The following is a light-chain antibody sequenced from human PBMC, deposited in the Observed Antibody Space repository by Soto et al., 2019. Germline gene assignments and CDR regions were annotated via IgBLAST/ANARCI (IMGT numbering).Light chain of an antibody. J-gene: IGLJ2*01. Sequence: QAVVTQPPSASGTPGQTVTISCSGTTSNFGTKTVSWYQQLPGAAPKLLIYRTDQLSSGVPDRFSGPKSGTSASLAISGLRSEDEAYYFCASWDDVLHGPLFGGGTQLTVL. V-gene: IGLV1-44*01. CDR1: TSNFGTKT. CDR3: ASWDDVLHGPL. CDR2: RTD.